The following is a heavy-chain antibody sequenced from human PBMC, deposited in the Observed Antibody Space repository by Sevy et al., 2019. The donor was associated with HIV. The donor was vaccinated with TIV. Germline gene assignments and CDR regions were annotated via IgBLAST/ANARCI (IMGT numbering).Heavy chain of an antibody. J-gene: IGHJ4*02. CDR1: GFTVSSYA. D-gene: IGHD6-19*01. V-gene: IGHV3-30*04. Sequence: GGSLRLSCAASGFTVSSYAMHWVRQAPGKGLEWVAVISYDGSNKYYADSVKGRFTISRDNSKNTLYLQMNSLRAEDTAVYYCFSLPGSSGTRVLDYWGQGTLVTVSS. CDR3: FSLPGSSGTRVLDY. CDR2: ISYDGSNK.